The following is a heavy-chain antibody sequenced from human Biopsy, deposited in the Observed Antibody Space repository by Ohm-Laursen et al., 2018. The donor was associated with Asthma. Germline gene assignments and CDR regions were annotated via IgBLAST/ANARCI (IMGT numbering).Heavy chain of an antibody. J-gene: IGHJ2*01. Sequence: SETLSLTCTVSGGSVSSGSYYWSWIRQPQGKGLAWVSNISSSGSTDYNPSLKSRLTISMDTSKNQFSLKLSSVTAADTAVYYCARVPTTLRYFDLWGRGTLVTVSS. CDR3: ARVPTTLRYFDL. V-gene: IGHV4-61*01. CDR1: GGSVSSGSYY. D-gene: IGHD4-11*01. CDR2: ISSSGST.